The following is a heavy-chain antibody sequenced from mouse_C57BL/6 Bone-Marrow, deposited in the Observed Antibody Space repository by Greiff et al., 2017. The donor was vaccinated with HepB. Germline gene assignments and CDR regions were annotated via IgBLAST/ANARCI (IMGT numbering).Heavy chain of an antibody. CDR3: ARQPIYYGNYGDYAMDY. Sequence: VQLQESGGGLVQPGGSLKLSCAASGFTFSDYYMYWVRQTPEKRLEWVAYISNGGGSTYYPDTVKGRFTISRDNAKNTLYLQMSRLKSEATAMYYCARQPIYYGNYGDYAMDYWGQGTSVTVSS. D-gene: IGHD2-1*01. CDR2: ISNGGGST. V-gene: IGHV5-12*01. J-gene: IGHJ4*01. CDR1: GFTFSDYY.